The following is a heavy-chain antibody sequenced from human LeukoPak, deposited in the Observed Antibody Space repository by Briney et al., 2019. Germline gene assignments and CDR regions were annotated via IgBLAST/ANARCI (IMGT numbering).Heavy chain of an antibody. Sequence: ASVKVSCKASGYSFTSYYIHWVRLAPGQGLEWMGVINPSGGSTRYAQKFQDRVTMTRDMSTSTVYMELRSLRSDDTAVYYCARVGYSGSYPEDWGQGTLVTVSS. CDR1: GYSFTSYY. V-gene: IGHV1-46*01. CDR2: INPSGGST. CDR3: ARVGYSGSYPED. D-gene: IGHD1-26*01. J-gene: IGHJ4*02.